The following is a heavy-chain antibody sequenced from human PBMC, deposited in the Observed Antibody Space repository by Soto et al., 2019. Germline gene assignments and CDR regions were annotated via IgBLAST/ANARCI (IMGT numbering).Heavy chain of an antibody. CDR1: GFTFSDYA. D-gene: IGHD6-13*01. Sequence: PGGSLRLSCVASGFTFSDYAMTWVRQAPGKGLEWVATISATGGNIEYTDSAKGRFTISRDNAKTSLYLQMNNLRAEDTAVYYCTRGPRPSSAGTGAYWGQGTLVTVSS. CDR3: TRGPRPSSAGTGAY. V-gene: IGHV3-21*01. J-gene: IGHJ4*02. CDR2: ISATGGNI.